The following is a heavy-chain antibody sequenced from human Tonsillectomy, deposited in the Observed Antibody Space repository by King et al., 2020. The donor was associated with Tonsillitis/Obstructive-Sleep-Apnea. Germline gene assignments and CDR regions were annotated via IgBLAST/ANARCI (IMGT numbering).Heavy chain of an antibody. Sequence: VQLQQSGPGLVKPSQTLSLTCAISGDSVSSNSAAWNWIRKSPSRGLEWLGRTYYRSKWYNDYAVSVKSRITINPDTSKNQFSLQLNAVTPEDTAVYYCARSRINYDSSGDLWDYWGQGTLVTVPS. CDR2: TYYRSKWYN. V-gene: IGHV6-1*01. CDR3: ARSRINYDSSGDLWDY. CDR1: GDSVSSNSAA. D-gene: IGHD3-22*01. J-gene: IGHJ4*02.